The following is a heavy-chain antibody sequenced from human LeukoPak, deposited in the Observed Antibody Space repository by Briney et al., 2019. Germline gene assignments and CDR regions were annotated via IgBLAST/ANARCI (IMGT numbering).Heavy chain of an antibody. Sequence: ASVKVYCKVSGYTLIELSMHWVRQAPGKGLEWMGGFDPEDGETIYAQKFQGRVTMTEDTSTDTAYMELSSLRSEDTAVYYCATSRQGIVVVPAAAGFDYWGQGTLVTVSS. J-gene: IGHJ4*02. V-gene: IGHV1-24*01. CDR2: FDPEDGET. CDR1: GYTLIELS. CDR3: ATSRQGIVVVPAAAGFDY. D-gene: IGHD2-2*01.